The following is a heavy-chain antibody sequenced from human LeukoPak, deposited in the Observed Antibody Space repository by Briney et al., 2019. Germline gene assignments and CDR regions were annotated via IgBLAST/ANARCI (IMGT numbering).Heavy chain of an antibody. V-gene: IGHV6-1*01. D-gene: IGHD3-16*02. J-gene: IGHJ3*02. CDR2: TYYRSNWYH. Sequence: SQTLSLTCAISGDSVSSNSATWNWIRQSPSRGLEWLGRTYYRSNWYHDYAVSVKSRITINPDTSKNQFSLQLNSVTPEDTAVYYCAREGGKPWESYRETNDAFDIWGQGTMVTVSS. CDR3: AREGGKPWESYRETNDAFDI. CDR1: GDSVSSNSAT.